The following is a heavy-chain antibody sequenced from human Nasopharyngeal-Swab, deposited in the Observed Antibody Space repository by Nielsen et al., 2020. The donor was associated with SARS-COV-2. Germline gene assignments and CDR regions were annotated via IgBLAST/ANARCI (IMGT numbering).Heavy chain of an antibody. D-gene: IGHD6-6*01. CDR3: ARGIVRIAARPRGNWFDP. CDR2: IYHSGST. J-gene: IGHJ5*02. V-gene: IGHV4-38-2*02. Sequence: WIRQPPGKGLEWIGSIYHSGSTYYNPSLKSRVTISVDTSKNQFSLKLSSVTAADTAVYYCARGIVRIAARPRGNWFDPWGQGTLVTVSS.